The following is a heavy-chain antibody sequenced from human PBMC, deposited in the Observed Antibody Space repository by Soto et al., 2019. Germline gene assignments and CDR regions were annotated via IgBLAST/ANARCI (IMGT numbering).Heavy chain of an antibody. J-gene: IGHJ4*02. D-gene: IGHD5-18*01. CDR1: GGTFSTYA. V-gene: IGHV1-69*12. CDR3: ASGIQLWLRRINNGYSG. CDR2: IIPMFGTA. Sequence: QVQLVQSGAEVKKPESSVKVSCKAPGGTFSTYAISWVRQAPGQGLEWMGGIIPMFGTANYAQRFQDRVTITADESTNTVYMELSSLRSEDTAGYFCASGIQLWLRRINNGYSGWGQGSLVPVSS.